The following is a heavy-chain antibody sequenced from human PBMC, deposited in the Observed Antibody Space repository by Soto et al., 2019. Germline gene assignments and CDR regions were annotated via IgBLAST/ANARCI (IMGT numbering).Heavy chain of an antibody. Sequence: PSETLSLTCAVSGYSITSGYYWGWIRQPPGKGLEWIGSIYHSGSTYYNPSLKGRVTISVDTPQKLFSLKLSSVTAADTAVYYCARLPYSYSGYDETYFDYWGQGTLVTV. D-gene: IGHD5-12*01. V-gene: IGHV4-38-2*01. CDR3: ARLPYSYSGYDETYFDY. J-gene: IGHJ4*02. CDR1: GYSITSGYY. CDR2: IYHSGST.